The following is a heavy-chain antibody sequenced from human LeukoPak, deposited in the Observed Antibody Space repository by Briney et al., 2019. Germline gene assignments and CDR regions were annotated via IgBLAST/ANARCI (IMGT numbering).Heavy chain of an antibody. CDR3: ARAHCSSTSCYGDY. J-gene: IGHJ4*02. Sequence: PGGSLRLSCAASGFTFSSYAMHWVRQAPGMGLEWVAVISYDGSNKYYADSVKGRFTISRDNSKNTLYLQMNSLRAEDTAVYYCARAHCSSTSCYGDYWGQGTLVTVSS. V-gene: IGHV3-30-3*01. CDR1: GFTFSSYA. CDR2: ISYDGSNK. D-gene: IGHD2-2*01.